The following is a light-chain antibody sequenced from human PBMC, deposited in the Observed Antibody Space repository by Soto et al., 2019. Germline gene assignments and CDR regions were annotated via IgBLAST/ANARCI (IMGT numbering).Light chain of an antibody. CDR3: QQRSNWPPMYT. CDR2: DAS. CDR1: QSVSSY. V-gene: IGKV3-11*01. J-gene: IGKJ2*01. Sequence: EIVLTQSPATLSLSPGERATLSCRASQSVSSYLAWYQQKPAQSPRLLIYDASNRATDIPARFSGSGSGTDFTLTISSIEPEDFAVDYWQQRSNWPPMYTFGQGTKLEIK.